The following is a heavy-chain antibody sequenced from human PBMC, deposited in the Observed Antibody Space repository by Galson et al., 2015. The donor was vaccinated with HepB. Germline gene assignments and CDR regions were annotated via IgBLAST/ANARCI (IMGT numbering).Heavy chain of an antibody. Sequence: QSGAEVKKPGESLKISCKASGYSFTSYWIGWVRQMPGKGLEWMGIIYPGDSDTRYSPSFQGQVTISADKSISTAYLQWSSLKASDTAMYYCARPMDTYYYGSGSYRFRDNAFDIWGQGTMVTVSS. CDR2: IYPGDSDT. J-gene: IGHJ3*02. CDR3: ARPMDTYYYGSGSYRFRDNAFDI. CDR1: GYSFTSYW. D-gene: IGHD3-10*01. V-gene: IGHV5-51*01.